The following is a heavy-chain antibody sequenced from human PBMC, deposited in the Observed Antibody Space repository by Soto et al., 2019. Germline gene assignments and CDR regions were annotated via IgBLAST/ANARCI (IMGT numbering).Heavy chain of an antibody. V-gene: IGHV5-51*01. D-gene: IGHD6-13*01. Sequence: GESLKISCKGSGYSFTSYWIGWVRQMPGKGLEWMGIIYPGDSDTRYSPSFQGQVTISADKSISTAYLQWSSLKASDTAMYYCARHVRGSSSWPYNWFDPWGQVTLVTVSS. CDR3: ARHVRGSSSWPYNWFDP. CDR1: GYSFTSYW. J-gene: IGHJ5*02. CDR2: IYPGDSDT.